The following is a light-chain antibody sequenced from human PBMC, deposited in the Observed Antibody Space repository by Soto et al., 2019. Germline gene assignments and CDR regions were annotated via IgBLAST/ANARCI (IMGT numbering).Light chain of an antibody. CDR1: QSLSREL. CDR2: ASS. V-gene: IGKV3-20*01. Sequence: EIVLTQSPGTLSLSPGERATLSCRASQSLSRELLAWYQQKPGQAPRLLIYASSRRATGIPDKFSGSGSGTDFTLTISRLAPEDFALYYCQQYGSKPITFGQGTRLEI. J-gene: IGKJ5*01. CDR3: QQYGSKPIT.